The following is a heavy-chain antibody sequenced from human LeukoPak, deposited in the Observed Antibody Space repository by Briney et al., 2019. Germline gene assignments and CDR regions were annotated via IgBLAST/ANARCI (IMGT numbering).Heavy chain of an antibody. CDR1: GFTLSSYA. Sequence: GGSLRLSCAASGFTLSSYAMSWVRQAPGKGLEWVSGFSGSGSSTFYADSVKGRFTISRDNSKNTLYLQMNSLRAEDTAVYYCARVPHGGNSFAFDCWGQGTLVTVSS. CDR2: FSGSGSST. D-gene: IGHD4-23*01. V-gene: IGHV3-23*01. J-gene: IGHJ4*02. CDR3: ARVPHGGNSFAFDC.